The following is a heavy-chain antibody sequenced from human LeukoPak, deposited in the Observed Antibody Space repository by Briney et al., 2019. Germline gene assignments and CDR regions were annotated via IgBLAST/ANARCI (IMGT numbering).Heavy chain of an antibody. J-gene: IGHJ4*02. CDR1: GFTFSSYA. CDR2: ISGSGGST. D-gene: IGHD3-10*01. Sequence: GGSLRLSCAASGFTFSSYAMSWVRQAPGKGLEWVSAISGSGGSTYYADSVKGRFTISRDNSKNTLYLQMNSLRAEDTAVYYCAKALDSSSGFGELVGLGIDYWGQGTLVTVSS. CDR3: AKALDSSSGFGELVGLGIDY. V-gene: IGHV3-23*01.